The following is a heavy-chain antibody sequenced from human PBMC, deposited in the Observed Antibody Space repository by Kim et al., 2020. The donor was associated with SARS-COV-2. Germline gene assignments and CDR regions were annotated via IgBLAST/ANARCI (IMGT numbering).Heavy chain of an antibody. Sequence: KFRGRVTMTRDPSTSTVYMELSSLRSEDTAVYYCARSLLRPMADDAFDIWGQGTMVTVSS. V-gene: IGHV1-46*01. CDR3: ARSLLRPMADDAFDI. J-gene: IGHJ3*02. D-gene: IGHD3-22*01.